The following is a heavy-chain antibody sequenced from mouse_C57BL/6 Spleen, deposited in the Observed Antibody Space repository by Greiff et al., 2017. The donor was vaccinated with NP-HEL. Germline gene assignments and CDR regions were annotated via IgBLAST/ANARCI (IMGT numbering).Heavy chain of an antibody. CDR3: ARTMWIYDGPRDAMDY. Sequence: EVQLQESGPELVKPGASVKMSCKASGYTFTDYNMHWVKQSHGKSLEWIGYINPNNGGTSYNQKFKGKATLTVNKSSSTAYMELRSLTSEDSAVYYCARTMWIYDGPRDAMDYWGQGTSVTVSS. CDR1: GYTFTDYN. V-gene: IGHV1-22*01. D-gene: IGHD2-3*01. CDR2: INPNNGGT. J-gene: IGHJ4*01.